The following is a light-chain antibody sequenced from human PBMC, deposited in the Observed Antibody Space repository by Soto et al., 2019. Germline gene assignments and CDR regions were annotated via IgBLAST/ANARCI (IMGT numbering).Light chain of an antibody. J-gene: IGKJ1*01. CDR1: QSVSSN. CDR3: QQYNNWPTWT. V-gene: IGKV3-15*01. Sequence: IVMTQSPATLSVSPGERATLSCRASQSVSSNLAWYQQKPGQAPRLLIYGASTRATGIPARFSGSGSGTEFTLTISSLQSEDFAVYYCQQYNNWPTWTFGQGTK. CDR2: GAS.